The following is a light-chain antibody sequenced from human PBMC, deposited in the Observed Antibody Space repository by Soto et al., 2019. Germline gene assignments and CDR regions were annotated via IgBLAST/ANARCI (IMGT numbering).Light chain of an antibody. Sequence: EIVLTPSPGTLALSPGERATLSARASQSVTNNYLAWFQQKPGQAPRLLMYGASSRATGIPDRFSGSGSGTDFTLTITRLEPEDFAVYYCQQYASSRTFGQGTKVDIK. V-gene: IGKV3-20*01. J-gene: IGKJ1*01. CDR3: QQYASSRT. CDR2: GAS. CDR1: QSVTNNY.